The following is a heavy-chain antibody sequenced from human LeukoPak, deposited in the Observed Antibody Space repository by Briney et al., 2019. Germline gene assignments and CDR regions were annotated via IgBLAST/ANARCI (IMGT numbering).Heavy chain of an antibody. CDR3: ARERAPTFLRLGELPPYYFDY. V-gene: IGHV4-39*02. D-gene: IGHD3-16*01. Sequence: SETLSLTCSVSGGSISSSSYYWGWIRQPPGKGLEWIGSIYYSGSTYFNPSLKSRVTMSVDTSKNQFSLKLSSVTAADTAVYYCARERAPTFLRLGELPPYYFDYWGQGTLVTVSS. J-gene: IGHJ4*02. CDR1: GGSISSSSYY. CDR2: IYYSGST.